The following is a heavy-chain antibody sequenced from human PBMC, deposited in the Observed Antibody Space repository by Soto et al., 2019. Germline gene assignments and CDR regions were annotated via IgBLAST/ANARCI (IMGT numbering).Heavy chain of an antibody. D-gene: IGHD3-3*01. CDR1: GYRFPSYW. J-gene: IGHJ6*02. Sequence: AYLMISCKVSGYRFPSYWISWVRQMPGKGLEWMGRIDPSDSYTNYSPSFQGHVTISADKSISTAYLQWSSLKASDTAMYYCARQEDDFWIYYYDGMDGWGQGTTVTVSS. CDR3: ARQEDDFWIYYYDGMDG. V-gene: IGHV5-10-1*01. CDR2: IDPSDSYT.